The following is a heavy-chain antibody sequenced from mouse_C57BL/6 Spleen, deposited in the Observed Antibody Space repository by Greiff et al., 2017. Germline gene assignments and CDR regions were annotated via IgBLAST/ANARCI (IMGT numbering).Heavy chain of an antibody. Sequence: EVKLMESGGGLVKPGGSLKLSCAASGFTFSDYGMHWVRQAPEKGLEWVAYISSGSSTIYYADTVKGRFTISRDNAKNTLFLQMTSLRSEDTAMYYCARPGSLYAMDYWGQGTSVTVSS. V-gene: IGHV5-17*01. CDR1: GFTFSDYG. J-gene: IGHJ4*01. CDR2: ISSGSSTI. D-gene: IGHD6-1*01. CDR3: ARPGSLYAMDY.